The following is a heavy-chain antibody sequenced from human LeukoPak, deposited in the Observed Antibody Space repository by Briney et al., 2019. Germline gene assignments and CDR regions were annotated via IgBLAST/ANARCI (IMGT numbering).Heavy chain of an antibody. Sequence: GGSLRLSCTASGFTFGDYAISWFRQAPGKGLEWVGFIRSKAYGGTTEYAASVKGRFTISRDDSKSIAYLQMNSLKTEDTAVYYCTRGKQLMVRGVLYDAFDIWGQGTMVTVSS. CDR2: IRSKAYGGTT. J-gene: IGHJ3*02. D-gene: IGHD3-10*01. V-gene: IGHV3-49*03. CDR3: TRGKQLMVRGVLYDAFDI. CDR1: GFTFGDYA.